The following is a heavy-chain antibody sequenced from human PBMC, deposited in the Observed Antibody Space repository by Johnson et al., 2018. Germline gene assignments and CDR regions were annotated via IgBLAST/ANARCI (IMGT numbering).Heavy chain of an antibody. V-gene: IGHV3-33*01. D-gene: IGHD5-18*01. CDR3: ARARSWGIQLYYYYYGMDV. J-gene: IGHJ6*02. CDR1: GFTFSSYG. Sequence: QVQLVQSGGGVVQPGRSLRLCCAASGFTFSSYGMHWVRQAPGKGLEWVAVIWYDGSNKYYADSVKGRFTISRDNSKNTLYLQMNSLRAEDTAVYYCARARSWGIQLYYYYYGMDVWGQGTTVTVSS. CDR2: IWYDGSNK.